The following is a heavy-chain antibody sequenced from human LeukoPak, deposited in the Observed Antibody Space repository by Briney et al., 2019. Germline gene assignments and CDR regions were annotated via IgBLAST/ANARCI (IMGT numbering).Heavy chain of an antibody. V-gene: IGHV3-9*01. CDR2: ISWNSGSI. CDR1: GFTFDDYA. J-gene: IGHJ4*02. CDR3: AKDMGGYYGSGSYFSA. Sequence: GRSLRLSCAASGFTFDDYAMHWVRQAPGKGLEWVSGISWNSGSIGYADSVKGRFTISRDNAENSLYLQMNSLRAEDTALYYCAKDMGGYYGSGSYFSAWGQGTLVTVSS. D-gene: IGHD3-10*01.